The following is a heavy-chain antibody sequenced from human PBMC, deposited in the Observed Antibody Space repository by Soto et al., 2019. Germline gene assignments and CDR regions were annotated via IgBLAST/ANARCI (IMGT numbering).Heavy chain of an antibody. CDR3: ARIGVTTGHEPIDY. V-gene: IGHV1-69*13. Sequence: ASVKVSCKASGGTFSSYAISWVRQAPGQGLEWMGGIIPIFGTANYAQKFQGRVTITADESTSTAYMELSSLRSEDTAVYYCARIGVTTGHEPIDYWGQGTLVTVSS. J-gene: IGHJ4*02. D-gene: IGHD4-4*01. CDR2: IIPIFGTA. CDR1: GGTFSSYA.